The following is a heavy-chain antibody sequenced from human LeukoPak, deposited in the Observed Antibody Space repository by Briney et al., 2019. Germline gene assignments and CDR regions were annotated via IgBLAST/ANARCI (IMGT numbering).Heavy chain of an antibody. CDR1: GFTFSNYG. CDR2: INGSGGRT. D-gene: IGHD1-26*01. Sequence: GGSLRLSCAASGFTFSNYGMNWVRQAPGKGLEWVSTINGSGGRTYYADSVKGRFTISRDNSKNTLYLQMNSLRAEDTAVYYCAKEGREGFDFWGQGTLVTVSS. V-gene: IGHV3-23*01. CDR3: AKEGREGFDF. J-gene: IGHJ4*02.